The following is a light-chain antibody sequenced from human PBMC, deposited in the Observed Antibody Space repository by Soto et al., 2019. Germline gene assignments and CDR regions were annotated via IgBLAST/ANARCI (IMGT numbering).Light chain of an antibody. V-gene: IGKV1-39*01. CDR1: QSISSY. CDR3: QQSYSTPWT. Sequence: DIQMTQSPSSLSASVGDRVTITCRARQSISSYLNWYQQKPGKAPKALIYAASTLQSGVPSRFSGSGSGRDFTLTINWLQPEDFATYYCQQSYSTPWTFGQGTKVDIK. CDR2: AAS. J-gene: IGKJ1*01.